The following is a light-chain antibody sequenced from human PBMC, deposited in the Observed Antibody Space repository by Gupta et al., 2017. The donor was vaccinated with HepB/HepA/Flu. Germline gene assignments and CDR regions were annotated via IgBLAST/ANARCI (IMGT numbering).Light chain of an antibody. Sequence: QSVLTQPPPVSGAPGQRVTIPCTGSSSNIGAGYDVLWYQQLPGTAPNLLIYGKSNRPSGVPDRFSGSKSGTSASLAITGLQAEDEADYYCQSYDSSRSGWVFGGGTKLTGL. CDR3: QSYDSSRSGWV. CDR1: SSNIGAGYD. V-gene: IGLV1-40*01. J-gene: IGLJ3*02. CDR2: GKS.